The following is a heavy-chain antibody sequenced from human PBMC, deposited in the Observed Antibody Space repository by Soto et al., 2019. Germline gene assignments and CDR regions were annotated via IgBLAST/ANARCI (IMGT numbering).Heavy chain of an antibody. CDR2: ISSSGSTI. J-gene: IGHJ6*03. D-gene: IGHD3-10*01. V-gene: IGHV3-11*01. CDR1: GFTFSDYY. CDR3: ANPLVRDSGYYYYYMDV. Sequence: GGSLRLSCAASGFTFSDYYMSWIRQAPGKGLEWVSYISSSGSTIYYADSVKGRFTISRDNAKNSLYLQMNSLRAEDTAVYYCANPLVRDSGYYYYYMDVWGKGTTVTVSS.